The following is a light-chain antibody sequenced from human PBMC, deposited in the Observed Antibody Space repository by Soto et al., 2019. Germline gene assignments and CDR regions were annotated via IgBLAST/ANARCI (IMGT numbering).Light chain of an antibody. CDR2: DAS. J-gene: IGKJ1*01. CDR3: QHFYNYPRR. V-gene: IGKV1-5*01. CDR1: QTISSW. Sequence: DIQLTQATSTLSGSIGKRGNISCRASQTISSWLAWYQQKPGKAPKLLIYDASTLQTGVPSRFSGSGSGTDFTLTINYLQSEDFGTYFCQHFYNYPRRFGQGTRGDIK.